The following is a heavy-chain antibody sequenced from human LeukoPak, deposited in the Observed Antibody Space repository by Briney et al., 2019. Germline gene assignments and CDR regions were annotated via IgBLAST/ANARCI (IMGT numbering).Heavy chain of an antibody. D-gene: IGHD6-13*01. V-gene: IGHV3-15*07. CDR2: IKSNSDGGTT. J-gene: IGHJ4*02. CDR1: GFTFTYAW. CDR3: TTDLMIAAARL. Sequence: PGGSLRLSCAASGFTFTYAWMNWVRQVPGKGLEWVGRIKSNSDGGTTDYAAPVKGRFTISRDDSKNTMYLQMNSLKTEDTAVYYCTTDLMIAAARLWGQGTLVTVSS.